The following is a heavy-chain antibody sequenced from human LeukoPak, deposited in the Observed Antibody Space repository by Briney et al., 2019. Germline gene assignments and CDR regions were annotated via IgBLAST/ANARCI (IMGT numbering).Heavy chain of an antibody. Sequence: ASVKVSCKASGYTFTSYGISWVRQAPGQELEWMGWISAYNGNTNYAQKLQGRVTMTTDTSTSTAYMELRSLRSDDTAVYYCARDYSTTYDFWSGYYHYYFDYWGQGTLVTVSS. V-gene: IGHV1-18*01. CDR2: ISAYNGNT. D-gene: IGHD3-3*01. CDR3: ARDYSTTYDFWSGYYHYYFDY. J-gene: IGHJ4*02. CDR1: GYTFTSYG.